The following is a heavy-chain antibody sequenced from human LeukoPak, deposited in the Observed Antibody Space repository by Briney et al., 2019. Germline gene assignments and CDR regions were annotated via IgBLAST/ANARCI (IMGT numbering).Heavy chain of an antibody. J-gene: IGHJ5*02. CDR3: AIAPGYYYDSSGQINS. CDR1: GFTFSSYS. V-gene: IGHV3-21*04. D-gene: IGHD3-22*01. CDR2: ISSSSSYI. Sequence: GGSLRLSCAASGFTFSSYSMNWVRQAPGKGLEWVSSISSSSSYIYYADSVKGRFTISRDNAKNSLYLQMNSLRAEDTAVYYCAIAPGYYYDSSGQINSWGQGTLVTVSS.